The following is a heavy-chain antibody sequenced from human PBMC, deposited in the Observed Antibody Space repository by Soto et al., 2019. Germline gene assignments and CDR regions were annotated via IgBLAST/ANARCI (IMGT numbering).Heavy chain of an antibody. J-gene: IGHJ6*02. CDR2: ISYDGSNK. Sequence: GGSLRLSCAASGFTFSSYGMHWARQAPGKGLEWVAVISYDGSNKYYADSVKGRFTISRDNSKNTLYLQMNSLRAEDTAVYYCANDYYYYGMDVWGQGTTVTVSS. CDR1: GFTFSSYG. V-gene: IGHV3-30*18. CDR3: ANDYYYYGMDV.